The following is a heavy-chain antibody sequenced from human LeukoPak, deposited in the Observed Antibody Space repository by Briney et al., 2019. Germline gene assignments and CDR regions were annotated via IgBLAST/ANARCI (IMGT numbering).Heavy chain of an antibody. CDR3: SRGGRYYDSSGYSYALDY. CDR2: IIPILGIA. Sequence: ASVKVSCKASGGTFSSYAISWVRQAPGQGLEWMGRIIPILGIANYAQKFQGRVTITADKSTSTAYMELSSLRSEDTAVYYLSRGGRYYDSSGYSYALDYWGQGTLVTVSS. V-gene: IGHV1-69*04. J-gene: IGHJ4*02. CDR1: GGTFSSYA. D-gene: IGHD3-22*01.